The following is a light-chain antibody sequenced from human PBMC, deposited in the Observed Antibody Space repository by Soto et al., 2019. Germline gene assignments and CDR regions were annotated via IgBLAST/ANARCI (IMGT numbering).Light chain of an antibody. CDR3: QQYKNGPRT. Sequence: IVMTQSPATLPLSLGERATLCXRASHSVSKNLSWYQQKAGXAPRXXXAGXSTMATGSPARLSGSGSGTEFTLTISSLQSEDFAVYYFQQYKNGPRTFGQGTKVDIK. CDR1: HSVSKN. V-gene: IGKV3-15*01. J-gene: IGKJ1*01. CDR2: GXS.